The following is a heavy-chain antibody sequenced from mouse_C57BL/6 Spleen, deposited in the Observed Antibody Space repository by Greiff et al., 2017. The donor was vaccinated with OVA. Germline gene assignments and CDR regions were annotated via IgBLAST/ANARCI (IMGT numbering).Heavy chain of an antibody. J-gene: IGHJ2*01. D-gene: IGHD3-2*02. CDR3: ARDQAHYFDY. CDR2: INPNNGGT. Sequence: VQLKQSGPELVKPGASVKISCKASGYTFTDYYMNWVKQSHGKSLEWIGDINPNNGGTSYNQKFKGKATLTVDKSSSTAYMELRSLTSEDSAVYYCARDQAHYFDYWGQGTTLTVSS. V-gene: IGHV1-26*01. CDR1: GYTFTDYY.